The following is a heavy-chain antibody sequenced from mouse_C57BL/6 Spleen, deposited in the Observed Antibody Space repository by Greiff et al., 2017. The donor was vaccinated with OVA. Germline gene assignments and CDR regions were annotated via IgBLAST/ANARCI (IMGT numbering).Heavy chain of an antibody. CDR3: ARWGVDGYYGRYYFDY. D-gene: IGHD2-3*01. Sequence: VQLQQSGPELVKPGASVKISCKASGYTFTDYYMNWVKQSPGKSLEWIGDINPNNGGTSYNQKFKGKATLTVDKSSSTAYMELLSLTSEDSAVYYCARWGVDGYYGRYYFDYWGQGTTLTVSS. CDR1: GYTFTDYY. CDR2: INPNNGGT. J-gene: IGHJ2*01. V-gene: IGHV1-26*01.